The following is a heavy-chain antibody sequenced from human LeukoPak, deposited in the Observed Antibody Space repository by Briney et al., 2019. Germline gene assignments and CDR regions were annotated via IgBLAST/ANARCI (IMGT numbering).Heavy chain of an antibody. CDR3: KKDTHAHYGSGSDFSFDY. D-gene: IGHD3-10*01. J-gene: IGHJ4*02. CDR2: NSYGGSSK. Sequence: GGSLRLSCAASSFTFSSYGMRWVRQAPGKGLEWVSANSYGGSSKYYADSVKGRLTISRDNSKNTLYLQMKSLRAEVTAVYYWKKDTHAHYGSGSDFSFDYWGQGTLVIVSS. CDR1: SFTFSSYG. V-gene: IGHV3-23*01.